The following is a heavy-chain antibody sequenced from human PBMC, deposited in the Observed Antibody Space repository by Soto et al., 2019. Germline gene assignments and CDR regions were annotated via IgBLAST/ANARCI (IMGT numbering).Heavy chain of an antibody. V-gene: IGHV3-30-3*01. D-gene: IGHD6-13*01. CDR2: ISYDGSNK. CDR1: GFTFSSYA. J-gene: IGHJ4*02. Sequence: GGSLRLSCAASGFTFSSYAMHWVRQAPGKGLEWVAVISYDGSNKYYADSVKGRFTISRDNSKNTLYLQMNSLRAEDTAVYYCARGPPTYSSHGTDPKSGDGYWGQGTLVTVSS. CDR3: ARGPPTYSSHGTDPKSGDGY.